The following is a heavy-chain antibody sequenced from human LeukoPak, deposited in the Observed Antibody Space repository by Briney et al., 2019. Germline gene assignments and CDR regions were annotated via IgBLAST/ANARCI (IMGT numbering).Heavy chain of an antibody. D-gene: IGHD3-22*01. CDR1: GYTFTSYY. J-gene: IGHJ3*02. CDR3: AYYYDSSGYHAVDAFDI. Sequence: SVKVSCKASGYTFTSYYMHWVRQAPGQGLEWMGRIIPILGIANYAQKFQGRVTITADKSTSTAYMELSSLRSEDTAVYYCAYYYDSSGYHAVDAFDIWGQGTMVTVSS. V-gene: IGHV1-69*02. CDR2: IIPILGIA.